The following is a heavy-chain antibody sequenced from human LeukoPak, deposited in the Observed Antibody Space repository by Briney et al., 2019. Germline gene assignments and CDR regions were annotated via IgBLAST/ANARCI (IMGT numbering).Heavy chain of an antibody. V-gene: IGHV4-59*01. J-gene: IGHJ4*02. CDR3: ARVTGYMTEDYFDY. D-gene: IGHD6-13*01. CDR2: IYYSGST. CDR1: GGSINSYY. Sequence: SETLSLTCTVSGGSINSYYWSWIRQPPGKGLEGIGYIYYSGSTNYNPSLQSRVTISVDTSKNQFSLRLSSVTAADTAVYYCARVTGYMTEDYFDYWGQGTLITVSS.